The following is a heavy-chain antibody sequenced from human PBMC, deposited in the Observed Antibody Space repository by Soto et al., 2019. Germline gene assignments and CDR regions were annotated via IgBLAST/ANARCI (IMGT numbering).Heavy chain of an antibody. CDR1: GGSISSGGYY. J-gene: IGHJ6*02. V-gene: IGHV4-31*03. Sequence: KPSETLSLTCTVSGGSISSGGYYWSWIRQHPGKGLEWIGYIYYSGSTYYNPSLKSRVTISVDTSKNQFSLKLNSVTAADTAVYYCARGVSSSWYDYYFGLDVWGQGTTVTVSS. CDR3: ARGVSSSWYDYYFGLDV. D-gene: IGHD6-13*01. CDR2: IYYSGST.